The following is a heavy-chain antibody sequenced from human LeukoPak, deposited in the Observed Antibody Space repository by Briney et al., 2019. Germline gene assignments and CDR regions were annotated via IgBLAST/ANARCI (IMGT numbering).Heavy chain of an antibody. Sequence: SVKVSCKASGGTFSSYAISWVRQAPGQGLEWMGGIIPILGTVNYAQKFQGRVTITTDESTSTAYMELSSLRSEDTAVYYCARVVSYYDSRGWDAFDIWGQGTIVTVSS. CDR3: ARVVSYYDSRGWDAFDI. D-gene: IGHD3-22*01. CDR2: IIPILGTV. V-gene: IGHV1-69*05. J-gene: IGHJ3*02. CDR1: GGTFSSYA.